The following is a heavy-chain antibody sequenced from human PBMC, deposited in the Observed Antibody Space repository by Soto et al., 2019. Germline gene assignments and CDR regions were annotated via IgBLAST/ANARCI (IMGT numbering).Heavy chain of an antibody. V-gene: IGHV3-48*01. J-gene: IGHJ4*02. Sequence: PGGSLRLSCAAPGFTFSYYSMNWVRQAPGKGLEWVSYISYSSSSIYYADSVKGRFTISRDNAKNSLYLQMNSLRAEDTAVYYCARHYGSGSLDYWGQGTLVTVSS. CDR2: ISYSSSSI. CDR1: GFTFSYYS. CDR3: ARHYGSGSLDY. D-gene: IGHD3-10*01.